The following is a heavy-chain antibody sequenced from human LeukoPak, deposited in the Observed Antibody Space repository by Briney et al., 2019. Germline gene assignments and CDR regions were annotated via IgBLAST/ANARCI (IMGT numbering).Heavy chain of an antibody. D-gene: IGHD3-22*01. CDR1: GGSVSGDGYY. Sequence: SETLSLTCTVSGGSVSGDGYYWSWIRQSPGKGLESIGYIFYSGSTNYNPSLKSRVTISVDTSNNQFSLKLSSVTAADTAVYYCARVDINSRDSSGYYFDYWGQGTLVTVSS. J-gene: IGHJ4*02. CDR3: ARVDINSRDSSGYYFDY. V-gene: IGHV4-61*08. CDR2: IFYSGST.